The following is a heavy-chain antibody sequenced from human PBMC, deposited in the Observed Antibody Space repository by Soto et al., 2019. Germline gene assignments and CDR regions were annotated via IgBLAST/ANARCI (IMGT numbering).Heavy chain of an antibody. CDR2: IFSNDEK. V-gene: IGHV2-26*01. J-gene: IGHJ4*02. CDR3: ARRHSSGWYYFDY. Sequence: QVTLKESGPVLVKPTETLTLTCTVSGFSLSNARMGVSWIRQPPGKALEWLAHIFSNDEKSYSTSLKSRHTISKDTSKSQVVLTMTNMDPVDTATYYCARRHSSGWYYFDYWGQGTLVTVSS. D-gene: IGHD6-19*01. CDR1: GFSLSNARMG.